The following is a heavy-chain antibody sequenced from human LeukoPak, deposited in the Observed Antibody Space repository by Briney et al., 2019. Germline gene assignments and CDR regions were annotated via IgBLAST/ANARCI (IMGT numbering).Heavy chain of an antibody. Sequence: PGGSLSLSCAASGFTFSSYEMNWVRQAPGKGLEWVSYISSSGSHIFYTDSVKGRFTISRDNAKNSLYLQMNSMRAEDTAVYYCARGVITIFGVVDHWGQGTLVTVSS. D-gene: IGHD3-3*01. V-gene: IGHV3-48*03. CDR3: ARGVITIFGVVDH. CDR2: ISSSGSHI. J-gene: IGHJ4*02. CDR1: GFTFSSYE.